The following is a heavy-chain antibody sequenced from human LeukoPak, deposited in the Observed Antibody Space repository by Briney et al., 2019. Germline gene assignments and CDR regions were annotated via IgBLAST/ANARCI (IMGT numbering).Heavy chain of an antibody. J-gene: IGHJ4*02. V-gene: IGHV3-74*01. CDR3: ARGDSGHPLVDY. Sequence: GGSLRLSCAPSGFTLGSYWMGWVRHPPGRGRVWVSRINSDVSSTSYTDSVKGRFTISRDNAKNTLYLQMNSLRAEDTAVYYCARGDSGHPLVDYWGQGTLVTVSS. D-gene: IGHD5-12*01. CDR2: INSDVSST. CDR1: GFTLGSYW.